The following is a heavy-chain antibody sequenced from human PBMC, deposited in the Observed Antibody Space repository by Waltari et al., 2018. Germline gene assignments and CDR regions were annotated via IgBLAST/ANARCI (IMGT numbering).Heavy chain of an antibody. CDR1: GFSFSSYW. V-gene: IGHV3-7*01. CDR2: IKEDGSAQ. D-gene: IGHD2-8*02. Sequence: EVQLVESGGDLVQPGGSLRLSCTASGFSFSSYWMSWVRQAPGKGPEWVANIKEDGSAQYYVDSVKGRFTISRDNAKNSLYLQMNNLRVEDTALYYCVGTPHWYYFDYWGPGTLVTVSS. CDR3: VGTPHWYYFDY. J-gene: IGHJ4*02.